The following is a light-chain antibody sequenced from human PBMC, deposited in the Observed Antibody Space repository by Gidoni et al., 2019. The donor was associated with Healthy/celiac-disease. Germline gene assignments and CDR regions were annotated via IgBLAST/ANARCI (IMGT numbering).Light chain of an antibody. V-gene: IGLV2-14*01. CDR2: EVS. Sequence: QSALTQPASVSGSPAQSPTISCTGASSDVGVYNSVSWYQQHPGKAPKLMIYEVSNRPSGVPDRFSGSKSGNTASLTISGLQAEDEADYYCSSYTTNSTWVFGGGTKLTVL. CDR3: SSYTTNSTWV. CDR1: SSDVGVYNS. J-gene: IGLJ3*02.